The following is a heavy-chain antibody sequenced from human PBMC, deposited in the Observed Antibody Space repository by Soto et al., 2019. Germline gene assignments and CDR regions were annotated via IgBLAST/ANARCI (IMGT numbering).Heavy chain of an antibody. Sequence: EVHLVESGGDLVQPGGSLRLSCAASGFTLSRSWMSWVRQGPGKGLEWVAHIKYDGGETYYVDSVKGRFTISRDNAKTSMYMQMNGLRAEDTAVYYCVAWCCGCEELFVHWGQGTLVTVSS. CDR1: GFTLSRSW. CDR2: IKYDGGET. D-gene: IGHD5-12*01. CDR3: VAWCCGCEELFVH. V-gene: IGHV3-7*05. J-gene: IGHJ4*02.